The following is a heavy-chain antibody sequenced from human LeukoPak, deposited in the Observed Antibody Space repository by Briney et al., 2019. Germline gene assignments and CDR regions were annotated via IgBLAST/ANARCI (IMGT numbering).Heavy chain of an antibody. Sequence: SETLSLTCAVYGGSFSGYYWSWIRQPPGKGLEWIGEINHSGSTNYNPSLKSRVTISVDTSKNQFSLKLSSVTAADTAVYYCARGARIAVAGTFIDYWGQGTLVTVSS. CDR2: INHSGST. CDR3: ARGARIAVAGTFIDY. V-gene: IGHV4-34*01. J-gene: IGHJ4*02. CDR1: GGSFSGYY. D-gene: IGHD6-19*01.